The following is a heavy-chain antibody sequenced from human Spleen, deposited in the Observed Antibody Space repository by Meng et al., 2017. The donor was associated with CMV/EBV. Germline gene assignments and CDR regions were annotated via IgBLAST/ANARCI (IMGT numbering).Heavy chain of an antibody. CDR2: INPNSGGT. J-gene: IGHJ6*02. D-gene: IGHD7-27*01. Sequence: ASVKVSCKTSGYTFTGYYIHWVRQAPGQGLEWMGWINPNSGGTNYAQKFQGRVTMTRDTSISTAYMELSRLRSDDTAVYYCARGTGDSYYYYGMDVWGQGTTVTVSS. CDR1: GYTFTGYY. V-gene: IGHV1-2*02. CDR3: ARGTGDSYYYYGMDV.